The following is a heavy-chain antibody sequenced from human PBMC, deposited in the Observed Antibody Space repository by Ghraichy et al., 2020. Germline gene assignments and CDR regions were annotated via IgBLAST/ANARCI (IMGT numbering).Heavy chain of an antibody. CDR3: ARDNSYGMDV. V-gene: IGHV3-74*01. CDR2: INKDGRST. CDR1: GFTLSNYW. J-gene: IGHJ6*02. Sequence: GGSLRLSCAASGFTLSNYWMHWVRQAPGKGLVWVSRINKDGRSTNYADSVKGRFTISRDNAKNTLYLQMNSLRAEDTAVYYCARDNSYGMDVWGQGTTVTVSS.